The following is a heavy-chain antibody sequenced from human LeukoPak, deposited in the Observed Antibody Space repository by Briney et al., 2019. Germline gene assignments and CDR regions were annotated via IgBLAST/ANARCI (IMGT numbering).Heavy chain of an antibody. CDR3: ARAGIPGYCTNVTCSNWLDP. V-gene: IGHV4-59*01. CDR2: ISYSGSS. J-gene: IGHJ5*02. Sequence: SETLSLTCTVSGGSISSYYWSWIRQPPGKGLEWIGYISYSGSSNYNPSLKSRVSISVDTSKNQFSLKLNSVTAADTAVYYCARAGIPGYCTNVTCSNWLDPWGQGTLVTVSS. D-gene: IGHD2-8*01. CDR1: GGSISSYY.